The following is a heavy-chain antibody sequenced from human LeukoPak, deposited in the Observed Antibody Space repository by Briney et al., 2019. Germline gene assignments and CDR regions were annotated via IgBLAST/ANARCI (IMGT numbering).Heavy chain of an antibody. CDR2: ISAYNGNT. J-gene: IGHJ6*03. V-gene: IGHV1-18*01. Sequence: GASVKVSCKASGYTFTSYGISWVRQAPGQGLEWMGWISAYNGNTNYAQKLQGRVTMTTDTSTSTAYMELRSLRSDDTAVYYCARDLILFGVVTMDVWGKGTTVTVSS. CDR1: GYTFTSYG. CDR3: ARDLILFGVVTMDV. D-gene: IGHD3-3*01.